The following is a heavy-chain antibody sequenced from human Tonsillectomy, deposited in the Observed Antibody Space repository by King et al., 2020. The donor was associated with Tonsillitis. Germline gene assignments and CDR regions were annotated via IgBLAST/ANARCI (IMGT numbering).Heavy chain of an antibody. V-gene: IGHV4-59*01. CDR1: GGSIRSYY. CDR3: VRRGDSSPSGGYFDY. Sequence: VQLQESGPGLVKPSETLSLTCTVSGGSIRSYYWSWIRQPPGKGLEWIGYIYYRWSTNYNPPLKSRVTISVDTSKNPFSLKLRSVTAADTAVYYSVRRGDSSPSGGYFDYWGQGTLVTVSS. CDR2: IYYRWST. D-gene: IGHD6-6*01. J-gene: IGHJ4*02.